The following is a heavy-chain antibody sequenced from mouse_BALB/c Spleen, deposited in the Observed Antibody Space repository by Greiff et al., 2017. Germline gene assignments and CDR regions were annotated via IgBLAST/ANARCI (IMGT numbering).Heavy chain of an antibody. J-gene: IGHJ2*01. CDR2: INPSNGRT. CDR1: GYTFTSYW. V-gene: IGHV1S81*02. CDR3: ARQSYYGYDGFDY. Sequence: QVQLQQPGAELVKPGASVKLSCKASGYTFTSYWMHWVKQRPGQGLEWIGEINPSNGRTNYNEKFKSKATLTVDKSSSTAYMQLSSLTSEDSAVYYCARQSYYGYDGFDYWGQGTTLTVSS. D-gene: IGHD2-14*01.